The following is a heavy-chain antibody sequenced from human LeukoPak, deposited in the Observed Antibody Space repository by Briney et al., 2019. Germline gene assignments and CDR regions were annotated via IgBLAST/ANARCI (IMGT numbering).Heavy chain of an antibody. CDR2: IIPIFGTA. D-gene: IGHD6-13*01. Sequence: SVTVSCKASGGTFSSYAISWVRQAPGQGLEWMGGIIPIFGTANYAQKFQGRVTITADGSTSTAYMELSSLRSEDTAVYYCARDLGAAAGFDYWGQGTLVTVSS. V-gene: IGHV1-69*01. CDR1: GGTFSSYA. CDR3: ARDLGAAAGFDY. J-gene: IGHJ4*02.